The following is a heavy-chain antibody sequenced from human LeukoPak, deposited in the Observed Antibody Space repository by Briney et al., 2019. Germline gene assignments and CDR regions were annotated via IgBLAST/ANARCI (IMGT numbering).Heavy chain of an antibody. Sequence: GGSLRLSCAASGFTLSSYSMNWVRQAPGKGLEWVSSISSSSSYIYYADSVKGRFTISRDNAKNSLYLQMNSLRAEDTAVYYCARVMTTVTTPLDYWGQGTLVTVSS. CDR2: ISSSSSYI. D-gene: IGHD4-17*01. CDR1: GFTLSSYS. J-gene: IGHJ4*02. CDR3: ARVMTTVTTPLDY. V-gene: IGHV3-21*01.